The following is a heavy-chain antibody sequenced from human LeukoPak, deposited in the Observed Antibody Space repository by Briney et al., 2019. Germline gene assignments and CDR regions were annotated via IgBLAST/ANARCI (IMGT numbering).Heavy chain of an antibody. CDR2: ISAYNDNT. Sequence: ASVKVSCKASGYTFTSYGISWVRQAPGQGLEWMGWISAYNDNTNYAQKLQGRVTMTTDTSTSTAYIELRSLRSDDTAVYYCAREFCSGGSCYPIDYWGQGTLVTVSS. D-gene: IGHD2-15*01. J-gene: IGHJ4*02. CDR1: GYTFTSYG. CDR3: AREFCSGGSCYPIDY. V-gene: IGHV1-18*01.